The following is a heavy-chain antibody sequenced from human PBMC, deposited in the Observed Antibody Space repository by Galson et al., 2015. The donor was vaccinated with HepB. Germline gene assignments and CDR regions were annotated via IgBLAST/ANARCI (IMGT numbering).Heavy chain of an antibody. CDR1: GDDFSTYA. V-gene: IGHV1-69*06. Sequence: SCKASGDDFSTYAISWVRQAPGQGLEWMGNIIPLFGTTNSALRFQGRVTLSADKSTSTAYMELTSLRSDDTAVYYCARYRPRYYQYGLDVWGLGTTVTVSS. J-gene: IGHJ6*02. CDR2: IIPLFGTT. CDR3: ARYRPRYYQYGLDV. D-gene: IGHD3-22*01.